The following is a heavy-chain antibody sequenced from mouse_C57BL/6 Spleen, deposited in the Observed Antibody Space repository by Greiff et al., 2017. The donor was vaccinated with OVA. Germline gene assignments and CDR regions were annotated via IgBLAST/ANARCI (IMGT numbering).Heavy chain of an antibody. CDR1: GYSFTGYY. J-gene: IGHJ4*01. V-gene: IGHV1-42*01. D-gene: IGHD1-1*01. Sequence: VHVKQSGPELVKPGASVKISCKASGYSFTGYYMNWVKQSPEKSLEWIGEINPSTGGTTYNQKFKAKATLTVDNSSSTAYMQLKSLTSEDSAVDYCARYYGSSPLAMDYWGQGTSVTVSS. CDR3: ARYYGSSPLAMDY. CDR2: INPSTGGT.